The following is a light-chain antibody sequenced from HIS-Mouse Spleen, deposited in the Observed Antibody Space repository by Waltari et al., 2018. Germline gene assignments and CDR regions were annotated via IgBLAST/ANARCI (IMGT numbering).Light chain of an antibody. CDR2: GAS. J-gene: IGKJ1*01. CDR3: QQYNNWPWT. V-gene: IGKV3-15*01. Sequence: EIVMTQSPATLSVSPGERATLSCRASHRVSSNLAWYQQKPGQAPRRLIYGASTRATGIPARFSGSGSGTEFTLTISSMQSEDFAVYYCQQYNNWPWTFGQGTKVEIK. CDR1: HRVSSN.